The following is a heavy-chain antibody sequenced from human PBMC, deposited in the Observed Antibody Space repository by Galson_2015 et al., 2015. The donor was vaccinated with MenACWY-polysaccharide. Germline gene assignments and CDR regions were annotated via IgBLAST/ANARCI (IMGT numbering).Heavy chain of an antibody. Sequence: SLRLSCAASGFTFTSNAMSWVRQAPGKGLEWVSAISSSGGSTYYADSVKGRFTISRDNSKNTLYLQMNSLRAEDTAVYYCVGYCITTSCPGHYYGMDVWGQGTTVTVSS. V-gene: IGHV3-23*01. CDR1: GFTFTSNA. CDR3: VGYCITTSCPGHYYGMDV. D-gene: IGHD2-2*01. J-gene: IGHJ6*02. CDR2: ISSSGGST.